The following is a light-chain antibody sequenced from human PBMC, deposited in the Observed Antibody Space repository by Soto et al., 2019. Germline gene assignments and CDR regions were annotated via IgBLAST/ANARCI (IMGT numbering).Light chain of an antibody. CDR2: DVS. Sequence: LTQPRSVSGSPGQSVAISCTGTSSDVGGYDYVSWFQQHPGKAPKLMIYDVSKRPSGVPDRFSGSKSGNTASLTISGLQAEDEADYYCCSYAGSPYVFGTGTKVTVL. J-gene: IGLJ1*01. CDR1: SSDVGGYDY. CDR3: CSYAGSPYV. V-gene: IGLV2-11*01.